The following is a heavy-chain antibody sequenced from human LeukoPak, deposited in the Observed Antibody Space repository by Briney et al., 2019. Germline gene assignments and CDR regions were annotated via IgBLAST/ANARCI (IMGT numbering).Heavy chain of an antibody. J-gene: IGHJ4*02. CDR1: EFTFSSYG. V-gene: IGHV3-64*02. CDR3: ARGRGGPPFDY. CDR2: ISADGGTT. Sequence: GGSLRLSCAASEFTFSSYGMHWVRQAPGKGLEYVSAISADGGTTYYADSVKDRFIISRDNAKNTLYLQMGSLRNEDMAVYYCARGRGGPPFDYWGQGTLVIVSS.